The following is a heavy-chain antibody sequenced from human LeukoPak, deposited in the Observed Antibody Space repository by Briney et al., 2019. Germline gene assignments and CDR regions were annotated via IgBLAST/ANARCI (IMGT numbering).Heavy chain of an antibody. J-gene: IGHJ3*02. Sequence: GRSLRLSCAASGFTLSSNYMSWVRQAPGKGLEWVSVIYSGGITYYSDSVTGRFTISRDNSKNTLYLQMNSLRAEDTAVYYCARDFQMVRGVSSAFDIWGEGTMVTVSS. CDR2: IYSGGIT. CDR3: ARDFQMVRGVSSAFDI. CDR1: GFTLSSNY. D-gene: IGHD3-10*01. V-gene: IGHV3-53*01.